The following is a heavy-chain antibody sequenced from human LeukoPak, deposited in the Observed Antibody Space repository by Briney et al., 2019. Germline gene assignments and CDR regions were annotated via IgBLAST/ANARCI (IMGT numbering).Heavy chain of an antibody. CDR3: ARDIGGTVEVATKNY. CDR2: IYRGDGI. Sequence: PGGSLRLSCVASGFTGSSHYMSWVSQAPGKGLEWVSVIYRGDGIYYADSVKGRFTISRDNSRNTVYLQMNSLRVEDTAVYYCARDIGGTVEVATKNYWGRGTLVTVSS. V-gene: IGHV3-66*01. D-gene: IGHD5-24*01. J-gene: IGHJ4*02. CDR1: GFTGSSHY.